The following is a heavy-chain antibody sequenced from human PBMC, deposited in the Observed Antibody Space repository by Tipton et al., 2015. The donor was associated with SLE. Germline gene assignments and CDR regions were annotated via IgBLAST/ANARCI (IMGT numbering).Heavy chain of an antibody. CDR1: GASISSDY. D-gene: IGHD3-22*01. Sequence: GLVKPSETLSLTCTVSGASISSDYWSWIRQPPGKGLEWIGCIYNSGSTNYNPSLKSRVTISVDTSKNQLSLKLSSVTAADTAVYYCATIDPDGDSAIIPGDYWGQGTLVTVSS. J-gene: IGHJ4*02. CDR2: IYNSGST. V-gene: IGHV4-59*01. CDR3: ATIDPDGDSAIIPGDY.